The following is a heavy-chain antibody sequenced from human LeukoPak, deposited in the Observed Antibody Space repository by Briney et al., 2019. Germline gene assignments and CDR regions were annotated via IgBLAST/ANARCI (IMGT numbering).Heavy chain of an antibody. CDR1: GFTFSSYA. Sequence: GSLRLSCAASGFTFSSYAMHWVRQAPGKGLEYVSAISSNGGSTYYANSVKGRFTISRDNSKNTPYLQMGSLRAEDMAVYYCARGKVQYYYDSSGDRNPGFDYWGQGTLVTVSS. CDR3: ARGKVQYYYDSSGDRNPGFDY. V-gene: IGHV3-64*01. D-gene: IGHD3-22*01. CDR2: ISSNGGST. J-gene: IGHJ4*02.